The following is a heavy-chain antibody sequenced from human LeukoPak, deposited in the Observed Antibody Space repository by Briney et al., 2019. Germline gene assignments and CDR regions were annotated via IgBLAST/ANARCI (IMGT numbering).Heavy chain of an antibody. CDR2: ISYDGSNK. CDR1: GLTLSSYA. Sequence: GGSLRLSCAASGLTLSSYAMHWVRQAPGKGLEWVAVISYDGSNKYYADSAKGRFTISRDNSKNTLYLQMNSLRAEDTAVYYCARDSAYSGYDHAFDIWGQGTMVTVSS. V-gene: IGHV3-30*04. D-gene: IGHD5-12*01. J-gene: IGHJ3*02. CDR3: ARDSAYSGYDHAFDI.